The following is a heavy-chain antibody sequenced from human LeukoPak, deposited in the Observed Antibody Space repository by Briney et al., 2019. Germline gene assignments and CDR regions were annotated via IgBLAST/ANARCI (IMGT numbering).Heavy chain of an antibody. CDR3: ARDGLKNLYNWFDP. D-gene: IGHD3/OR15-3a*01. J-gene: IGHJ5*02. CDR2: IYHSGST. V-gene: IGHV4-39*07. Sequence: SETLSLTCTVSGGSIRSSSYYWGWIRQPPGKGLEWIGSIYHSGSTYYNPSLKSRVTISVNTSKNQFSLKLSSVTAADTAVYYCARDGLKNLYNWFDPWGQGTLVTVPS. CDR1: GGSIRSSSYY.